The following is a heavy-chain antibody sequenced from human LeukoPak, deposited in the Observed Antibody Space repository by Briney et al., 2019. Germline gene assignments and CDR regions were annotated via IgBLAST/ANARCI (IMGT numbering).Heavy chain of an antibody. D-gene: IGHD3-22*01. J-gene: IGHJ4*02. CDR2: ISYDGSNK. CDR3: AKDWEDYYDSSGQGGLDY. V-gene: IGHV3-30*18. Sequence: PGRSLRLSCAASGFTFSSYGMHWVRQAPGKGLEWVAVISYDGSNKYYADSVKGRFTISRDNSKNTLYLQMNSLRAEDTAVYYCAKDWEDYYDSSGQGGLDYWGQGTLVTVSS. CDR1: GFTFSSYG.